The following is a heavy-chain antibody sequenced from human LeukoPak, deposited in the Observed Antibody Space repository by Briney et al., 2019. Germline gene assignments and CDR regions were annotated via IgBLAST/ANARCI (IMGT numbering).Heavy chain of an antibody. CDR3: ASQNRRSGLRYNWFDP. CDR1: GGSISSSSYY. J-gene: IGHJ5*02. D-gene: IGHD5-12*01. Sequence: SETLSLTCTVSGGSISSSSYYWGWIRQPPGKGLEWIGSIYYSGSTYYDPSLKSRVTISVDTSKNQFSLKLSSVTAADTAVYYCASQNRRSGLRYNWFDPWGQGTLVTVSS. V-gene: IGHV4-39*01. CDR2: IYYSGST.